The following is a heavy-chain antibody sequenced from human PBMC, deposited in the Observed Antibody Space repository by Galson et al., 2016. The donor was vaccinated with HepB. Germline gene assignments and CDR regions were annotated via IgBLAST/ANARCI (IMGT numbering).Heavy chain of an antibody. CDR2: INPVYRDT. Sequence: SVKVSCKASGYTFTNCGISWVRQAPGQGLEWMEWINPVYRDTRHAQKFKGRVTMTIDTSTSTAYMELRSLRSDDTAVYYCARDGWWVESNHMDYWGQGTLVTVSS. CDR3: ARDGWWVESNHMDY. CDR1: GYTFTNCG. D-gene: IGHD2-15*01. V-gene: IGHV1-18*01. J-gene: IGHJ4*02.